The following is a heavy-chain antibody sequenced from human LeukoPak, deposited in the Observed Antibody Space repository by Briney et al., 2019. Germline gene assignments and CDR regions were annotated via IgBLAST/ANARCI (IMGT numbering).Heavy chain of an antibody. Sequence: GASVKVSCKTSGYTFTSYGISWVRQAPGQGLEWMGWISAYNGNTNYAQKLQGRVTMTTDTSTSTAYMELRSLRSDDTAVYYCATQQLNYYFDYWGQGTLVTVSS. CDR3: ATQQLNYYFDY. CDR1: GYTFTSYG. J-gene: IGHJ4*02. CDR2: ISAYNGNT. V-gene: IGHV1-18*01. D-gene: IGHD6-13*01.